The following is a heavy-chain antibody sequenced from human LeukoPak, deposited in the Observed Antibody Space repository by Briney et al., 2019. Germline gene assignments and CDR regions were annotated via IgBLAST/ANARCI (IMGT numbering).Heavy chain of an antibody. CDR1: GFTFSAST. CDR2: MSYDGFTK. V-gene: IGHV3-30*04. Sequence: PGGSLRLSCVASGFTFSASTMHWVRQAPGKGLEWVAVMSYDGFTKYYADSVKGRFTISRDNSKNTLYLQMNSLRAEDTAVYYCARPVRGSYPPPFDYWGQGTLVTVSS. D-gene: IGHD1-26*01. J-gene: IGHJ4*02. CDR3: ARPVRGSYPPPFDY.